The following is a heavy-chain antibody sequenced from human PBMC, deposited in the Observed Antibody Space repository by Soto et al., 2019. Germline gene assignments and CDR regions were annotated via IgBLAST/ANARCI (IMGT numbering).Heavy chain of an antibody. Sequence: QEQLVQSGAEVKKPGSSVKVSCKASGGLFSSYAISWVRQAPGQGLEWMGGIIPVFGTANYAQKFQGRVTITADESANTAYMELNSLRSEDTAMYYCARGGSAYVWFNEFWGQGTLVTVSS. D-gene: IGHD3-22*01. CDR2: IIPVFGTA. J-gene: IGHJ4*02. CDR1: GGLFSSYA. CDR3: ARGGSAYVWFNEF. V-gene: IGHV1-69*01.